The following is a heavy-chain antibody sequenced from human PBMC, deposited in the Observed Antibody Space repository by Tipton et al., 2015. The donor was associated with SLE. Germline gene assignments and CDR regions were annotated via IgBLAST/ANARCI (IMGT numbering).Heavy chain of an antibody. J-gene: IGHJ4*02. Sequence: TLSLTCAVSGASTSDDPYYYNWLRQPPGKGLEWIGSIYHSGSTYYNPSLKSRVTISVDTSKNQFSLKLNSVTAADTAVYYCARSPYDGPFDYWGQGTLVTASS. CDR1: GASTSDDPYY. D-gene: IGHD2-8*01. V-gene: IGHV4-38-2*01. CDR2: IYHSGST. CDR3: ARSPYDGPFDY.